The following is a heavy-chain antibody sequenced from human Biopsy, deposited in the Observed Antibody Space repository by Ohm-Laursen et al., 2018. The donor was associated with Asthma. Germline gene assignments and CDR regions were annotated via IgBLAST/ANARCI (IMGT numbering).Heavy chain of an antibody. CDR1: GITFSTYG. V-gene: IGHV3-33*01. CDR3: ARKIAARGGMGV. J-gene: IGHJ6*02. CDR2: IWYDGRKK. D-gene: IGHD6-6*01. Sequence: LRLSCAASGITFSTYGMHWVRQAPGKGLEWVSFIWYDGRKKTYADSVKGRFTISRDNSKNTLYLQMNSLRAEDTAVYYCARKIAARGGMGVWGRGTTVTVSS.